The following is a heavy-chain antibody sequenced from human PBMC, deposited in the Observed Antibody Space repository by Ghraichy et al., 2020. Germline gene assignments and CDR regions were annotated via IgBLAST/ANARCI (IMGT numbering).Heavy chain of an antibody. Sequence: GSLRLSCTVSGGSISSYYWSWIRQPPGKGLEWIGYIYYSGSTNYNPSLKSRVTISVDTSKNQFSLKLSSVTAADTAVYYCAREGSVGFGELTHGMDVWGQGTTVTVSS. V-gene: IGHV4-59*01. D-gene: IGHD3-10*01. CDR3: AREGSVGFGELTHGMDV. CDR2: IYYSGST. J-gene: IGHJ6*02. CDR1: GGSISSYY.